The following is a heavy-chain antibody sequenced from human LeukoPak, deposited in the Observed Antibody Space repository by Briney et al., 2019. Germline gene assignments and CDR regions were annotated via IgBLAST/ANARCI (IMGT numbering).Heavy chain of an antibody. J-gene: IGHJ6*02. CDR2: IKQDGSEK. CDR3: ARGGQLVSWMIYYYYGMDV. V-gene: IGHV3-7*01. CDR1: GFTFSSYW. D-gene: IGHD6-13*01. Sequence: PGGSLRLSCAASGFTFSSYWISWVRQAPGKGLEWVANIKQDGSEKYYVDSVKGRFTISRDNAKNSLYLQMNSLRAEETAVYYCARGGQLVSWMIYYYYGMDVWGQGTTVTVSS.